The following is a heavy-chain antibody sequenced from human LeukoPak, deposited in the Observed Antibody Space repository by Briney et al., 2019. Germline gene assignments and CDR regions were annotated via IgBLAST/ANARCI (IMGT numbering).Heavy chain of an antibody. V-gene: IGHV3-9*01. Sequence: PGGSLRLSCAASGFSFEAYGMYWVRQAPGKGLEWVSGITWNSDDMAYADSVKGRFTISRDNAKNCLYLQMNSLTDEDTALYYCTRVTSWRTGFDYWGQGTLVTVSS. J-gene: IGHJ4*02. CDR2: ITWNSDDM. D-gene: IGHD1-1*01. CDR1: GFSFEAYG. CDR3: TRVTSWRTGFDY.